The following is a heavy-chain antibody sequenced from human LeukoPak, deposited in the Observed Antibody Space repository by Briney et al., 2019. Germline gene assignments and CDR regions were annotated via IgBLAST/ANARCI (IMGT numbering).Heavy chain of an antibody. Sequence: SETLSLTCAVYGGSFSGYYWSWIRQPPGKGLEWIGEINHSGSTNYNPSLKSRVTISVDTSKNQFSLELSSVTAADTAVYYCARISSGWQGRWFDPWGQGTLVTVSS. D-gene: IGHD6-19*01. CDR3: ARISSGWQGRWFDP. CDR1: GGSFSGYY. J-gene: IGHJ5*02. V-gene: IGHV4-34*01. CDR2: INHSGST.